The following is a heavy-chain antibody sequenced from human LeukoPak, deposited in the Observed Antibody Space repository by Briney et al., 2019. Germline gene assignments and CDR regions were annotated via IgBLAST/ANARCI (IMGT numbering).Heavy chain of an antibody. CDR2: INHSGST. CDR1: GGSFSGYY. CDR3: ARRDWGSYRPLYYFDY. J-gene: IGHJ4*02. V-gene: IGHV4-34*01. Sequence: SETLSLTCAVYGGSFSGYYWSWIRQPPGKGLEWIGEINHSGSTNYNPSLKSRVTISVDTSKNQFSLKLSSVTAADTAVYYYARRDWGSYRPLYYFDYWGQGTLVTVSS. D-gene: IGHD3-16*02.